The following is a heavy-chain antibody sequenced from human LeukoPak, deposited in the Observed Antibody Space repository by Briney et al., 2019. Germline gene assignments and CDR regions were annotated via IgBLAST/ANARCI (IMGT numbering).Heavy chain of an antibody. J-gene: IGHJ4*02. CDR1: GGSISSYY. CDR3: AREGYYDSSGYYPDY. Sequence: SETLSLTCTVSGGSISSYYWSWIRQPAGKGLEWIGRIYNSGSTNYNPSLKSRVTMSVDTSKNQFSLKLSPVTAADTAVYYCAREGYYDSSGYYPDYWGQGTLVTVSS. CDR2: IYNSGST. V-gene: IGHV4-4*07. D-gene: IGHD3-22*01.